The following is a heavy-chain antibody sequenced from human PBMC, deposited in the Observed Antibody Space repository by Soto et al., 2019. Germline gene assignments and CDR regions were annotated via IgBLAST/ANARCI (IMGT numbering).Heavy chain of an antibody. V-gene: IGHV1-3*01. CDR2: MNAGNGNT. Sequence: QVQLVQAGAEVKKPGASVKVSCKASGYTFTSYAMHWVRQAPGQRLEWMGWMNAGNGNTKYSQKFQGRVTITRDTSATTAYMELSSLRSEVTAVYYCARGSVVGFDPWGQGTLVTVSS. J-gene: IGHJ5*02. CDR1: GYTFTSYA. D-gene: IGHD2-15*01. CDR3: ARGSVVGFDP.